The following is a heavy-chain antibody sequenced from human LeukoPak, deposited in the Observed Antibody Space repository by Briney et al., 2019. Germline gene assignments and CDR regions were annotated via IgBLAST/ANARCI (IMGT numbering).Heavy chain of an antibody. CDR2: ISTDGRQK. J-gene: IGHJ4*02. Sequence: PGGSLRLSCTASGFTFSSYGMHWLRPAPGKGLEGVTVISTDGRQKFYADSVKGRFTVSRDNSKNTLYLQMSSLRPEDTAVYYCAKIVVAGTHYFEYWGQGTLVTVSP. V-gene: IGHV3-30*18. CDR1: GFTFSSYG. CDR3: AKIVVAGTHYFEY. D-gene: IGHD6-19*01.